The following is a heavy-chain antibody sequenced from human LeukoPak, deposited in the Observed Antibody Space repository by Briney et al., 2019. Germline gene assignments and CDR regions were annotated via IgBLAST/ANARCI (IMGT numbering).Heavy chain of an antibody. CDR2: INHSGST. CDR1: GGSFSGYY. V-gene: IGHV4-34*01. J-gene: IGHJ6*02. CDR3: ARSYCSGGSCYYYYGMDV. D-gene: IGHD2-15*01. Sequence: PSETPSLTCAVYGGSFSGYYWSWIRQPPGKGLEWIGEINHSGSTNYNPSLKSRVTISVDTSKNQFSLKLSSVTAADTAVYYCARSYCSGGSCYYYYGMDVWGQGTTVTVSS.